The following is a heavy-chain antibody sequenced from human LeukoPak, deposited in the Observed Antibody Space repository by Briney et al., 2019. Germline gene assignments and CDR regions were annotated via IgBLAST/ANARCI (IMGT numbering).Heavy chain of an antibody. CDR2: IYSGGST. CDR3: ATPSCNLTSCFPYSFDY. J-gene: IGHJ4*02. V-gene: IGHV3-66*01. D-gene: IGHD2-2*01. Sequence: PGGSLRLSCAASGFTVSSSYMSWVRQAPGKGLEWVSVIYSGGSTYYADSVKGRFTITRDNSKNTVYLQMSSLRVEDTALYYCATPSCNLTSCFPYSFDYWGRGTLVTVSS. CDR1: GFTVSSSY.